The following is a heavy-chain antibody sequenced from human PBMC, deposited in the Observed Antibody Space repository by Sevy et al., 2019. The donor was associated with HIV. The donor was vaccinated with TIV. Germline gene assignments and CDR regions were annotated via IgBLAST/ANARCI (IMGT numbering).Heavy chain of an antibody. J-gene: IGHJ4*02. CDR3: AKDQGAVAGNLFHY. D-gene: IGHD6-19*01. CDR1: GFTFSSYA. CDR2: ISGSGGST. V-gene: IGHV3-23*01. Sequence: GGSLRLSCAASGFTFSSYAMSWVRQAPGKGLEWVSAISGSGGSTYYAHSVKGRFTISRDNSKNTLYLQTNSLRAEDTAVYYCAKDQGAVAGNLFHYWGQGTLVTVSS.